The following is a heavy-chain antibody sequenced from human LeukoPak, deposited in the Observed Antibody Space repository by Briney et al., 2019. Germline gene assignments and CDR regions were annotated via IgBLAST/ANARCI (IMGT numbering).Heavy chain of an antibody. CDR1: GFTFSSYS. J-gene: IGHJ4*02. V-gene: IGHV3-48*04. Sequence: GGSLRLSCAASGFTFSSYSMNWVRQAPGKGLEWVSYISSSSSTIYYADSVKGRFTISRDNAKNSLYLQMNSLRAEDTAVYYCARDRYYYDSSGSYSDFDYWGQGTLVTVSS. D-gene: IGHD3-22*01. CDR3: ARDRYYYDSSGSYSDFDY. CDR2: ISSSSSTI.